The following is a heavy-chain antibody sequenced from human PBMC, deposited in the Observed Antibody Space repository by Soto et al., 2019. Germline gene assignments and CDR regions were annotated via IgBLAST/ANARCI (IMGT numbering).Heavy chain of an antibody. CDR1: GFTFSSYS. Sequence: GGSLRLSCAASGFTFSSYSMNWVRQAPGKGLEWVSSISSSSSYIYYADSVKGRFTISRDNAKNSLYLQMNSLRAEDTAVYYCAREHCSSTSCYRDFDYWGQGTLVTVSS. CDR2: ISSSSSYI. J-gene: IGHJ4*02. CDR3: AREHCSSTSCYRDFDY. V-gene: IGHV3-21*01. D-gene: IGHD2-2*01.